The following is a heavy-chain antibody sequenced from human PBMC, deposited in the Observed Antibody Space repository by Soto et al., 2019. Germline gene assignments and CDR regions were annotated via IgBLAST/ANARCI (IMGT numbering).Heavy chain of an antibody. Sequence: SETLSLTCAVYGGSFSGYYWSWIRQPPGKGLEWIGEINHSGSTNYNPSLKSRVTISVDTSKNQFSLKLSSVTAADTAVYYCARGTRDILTGYYDYWGQGTLVTVS. D-gene: IGHD3-9*01. J-gene: IGHJ4*02. CDR3: ARGTRDILTGYYDY. CDR2: INHSGST. V-gene: IGHV4-34*01. CDR1: GGSFSGYY.